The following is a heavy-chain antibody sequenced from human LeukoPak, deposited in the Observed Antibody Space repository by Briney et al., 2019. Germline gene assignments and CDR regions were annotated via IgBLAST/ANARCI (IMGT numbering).Heavy chain of an antibody. CDR2: IIPIFDSS. Sequence: SVKVSCKASGGTFSSHAIIWVRQAPGQGLEWMGGIIPIFDSSNYAQKFQGRVTITADESTSAAYMELSSLRSEDTAVYYCARGRGWYYYDSSGYPPFDYWGQGTLVTVSS. CDR1: GGTFSSHA. D-gene: IGHD3-22*01. J-gene: IGHJ4*02. CDR3: ARGRGWYYYDSSGYPPFDY. V-gene: IGHV1-69*13.